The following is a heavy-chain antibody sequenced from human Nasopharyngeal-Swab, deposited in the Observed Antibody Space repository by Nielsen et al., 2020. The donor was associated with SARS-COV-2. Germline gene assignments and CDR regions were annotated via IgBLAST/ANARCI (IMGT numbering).Heavy chain of an antibody. V-gene: IGHV1-18*04. Sequence: ASVKVSCKASGYTFTSYGISWVRQAPGQGLEWMGWISAYNGNTNYAQKLQGRVTMTTDTSTSTAYMELRSLRSDDTAVYYCARAYYDFWSGPQGNYYYYYGMDVWGQGTTVTVSS. CDR2: ISAYNGNT. J-gene: IGHJ6*02. CDR3: ARAYYDFWSGPQGNYYYYYGMDV. CDR1: GYTFTSYG. D-gene: IGHD3-3*01.